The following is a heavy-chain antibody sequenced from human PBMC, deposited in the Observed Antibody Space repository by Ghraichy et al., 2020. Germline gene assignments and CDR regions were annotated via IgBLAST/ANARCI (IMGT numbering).Heavy chain of an antibody. Sequence: SETLSLTCNVSGGSISSGGYYWNWIRQHPGKGLEWIGYIYYSGSTYYNPSLKSRITISVDTSKNQVSLRLSSVTAADTAVYYCPSSWQNTLTGYYVVYWGQGTLVTVSS. V-gene: IGHV4-31*03. J-gene: IGHJ4*02. CDR1: GGSISSGGYY. D-gene: IGHD3-9*01. CDR3: PSSWQNTLTGYYVVY. CDR2: IYYSGST.